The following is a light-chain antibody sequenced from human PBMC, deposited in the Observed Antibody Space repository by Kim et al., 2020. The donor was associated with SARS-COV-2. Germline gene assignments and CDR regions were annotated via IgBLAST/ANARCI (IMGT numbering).Light chain of an antibody. CDR2: DVN. V-gene: IGLV2-11*01. J-gene: IGLJ3*02. CDR1: SSDVGGYNF. CDR3: CSYAGSPV. Sequence: QSALTQPRSVSGSPGQSVAISCTGTSSDVGGYNFVSWYQQYPGKAPKVMIYDVNKRPSGAPDRFSGSKSGNTASLTISGLQAEDEADYYCCSYAGSPVFGGGTQLTVL.